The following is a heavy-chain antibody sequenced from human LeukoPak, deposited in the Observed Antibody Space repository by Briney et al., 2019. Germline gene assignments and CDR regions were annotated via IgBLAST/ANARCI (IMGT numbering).Heavy chain of an antibody. D-gene: IGHD6-13*01. V-gene: IGHV3-21*01. Sequence: GGSLRLSCAASGFTFSSYEMTWVRQAPGKGLEWVSSISASSSYIYYLDSVKGRFTISRDNAKKSVYLHMHSLRAEDTAVYYCARVGEQLALDYWGQGTLVTVSS. CDR2: ISASSSYI. J-gene: IGHJ4*02. CDR3: ARVGEQLALDY. CDR1: GFTFSSYE.